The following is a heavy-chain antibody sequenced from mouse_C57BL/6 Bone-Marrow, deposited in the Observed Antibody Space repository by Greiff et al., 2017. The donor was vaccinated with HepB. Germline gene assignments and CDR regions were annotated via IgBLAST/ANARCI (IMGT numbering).Heavy chain of an antibody. J-gene: IGHJ3*01. CDR1: GYTFTSYW. V-gene: IGHV1-7*01. CDR3: ASYYGSSSAWFAY. CDR2: INPSSGYT. Sequence: VQLQQSGAELAKPGASVKLSCKASGYTFTSYWMHWVKQRPGQGLEWIGYINPSSGYTKYNQKFKDKATLTADKSSSTAYMQLGSLTYEDSAVYYCASYYGSSSAWFAYWGQGTLVTVSA. D-gene: IGHD1-1*01.